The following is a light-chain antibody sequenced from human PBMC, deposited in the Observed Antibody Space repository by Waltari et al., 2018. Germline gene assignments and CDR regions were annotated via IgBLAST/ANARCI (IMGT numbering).Light chain of an antibody. CDR1: ESVPANY. J-gene: IGKJ1*01. Sequence: EFVLTQSPGTLSLSPGERATLSCRATESVPANYLAWYQQKPGQAPRLLISGASSRATGIPDRFSGRGSGTDFTLTIARLEPEDFAVYYCQQYGETPWTFGQGTKVDLK. CDR2: GAS. V-gene: IGKV3-20*01. CDR3: QQYGETPWT.